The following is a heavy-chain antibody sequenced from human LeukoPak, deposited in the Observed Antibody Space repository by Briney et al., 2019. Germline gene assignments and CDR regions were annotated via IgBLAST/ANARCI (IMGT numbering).Heavy chain of an antibody. V-gene: IGHV3-21*03. CDR3: ARDWYLDL. CDR2: ISYSSSYI. J-gene: IGHJ2*01. CDR1: GFSFSGYN. Sequence: PGGSLRLSCAGSGFSFSGYNMNWVRQAPGKGLEWVSTISYSSSYIFYADSVKGRVTVSRDNSRNTLHLQMNSLRAEDTAVYYCARDWYLDLWGRGTLVTVSS.